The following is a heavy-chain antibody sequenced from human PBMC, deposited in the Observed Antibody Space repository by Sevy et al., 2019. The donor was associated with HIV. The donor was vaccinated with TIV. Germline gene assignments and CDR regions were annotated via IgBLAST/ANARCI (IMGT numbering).Heavy chain of an antibody. CDR1: GGSINSDH. Sequence: TLSLTCTVSGGSINSDHWNWIRQPPGKGLEWIGYVYYTGGTNYNPSLKNRVTISVDRTKNQFSLKLTSVTAADTAVYYCARRNDFDIWGQGTMVTVSS. CDR3: ARRNDFDI. V-gene: IGHV4-59*08. J-gene: IGHJ3*02. CDR2: VYYTGGT.